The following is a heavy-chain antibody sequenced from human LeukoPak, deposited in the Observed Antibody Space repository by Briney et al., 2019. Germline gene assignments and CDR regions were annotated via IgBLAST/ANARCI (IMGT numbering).Heavy chain of an antibody. J-gene: IGHJ5*02. D-gene: IGHD3-10*01. CDR1: GGSISSYY. CDR3: ARDSYGSESYP. Sequence: PSETLSLTCTVSGGSISSYYWSWIRQPPGKGLEWIGYIYYSGSTNYNPSLKSRVTISVDTSKNQFSLKLSSVTAADTAVYYCARDSYGSESYPWGQGTLVTVSS. V-gene: IGHV4-59*01. CDR2: IYYSGST.